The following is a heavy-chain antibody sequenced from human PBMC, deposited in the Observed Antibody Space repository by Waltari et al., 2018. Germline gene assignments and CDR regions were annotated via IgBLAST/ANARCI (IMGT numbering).Heavy chain of an antibody. CDR1: GLIFRNYW. J-gene: IGHJ6*02. CDR3: AKWVTDSFHALDV. D-gene: IGHD1-20*01. CDR2: IKGDGIQK. Sequence: VRLVESGGGLVQPGGSLRLSCLASGLIFRNYWMAWVRQAPGEGLEWVANIKGDGIQKYYMDSVRGRFTISRDNAMNSLYLQMNNLGVEDSAVYYCAKWVTDSFHALDVWGQGTTVTVSS. V-gene: IGHV3-7*02.